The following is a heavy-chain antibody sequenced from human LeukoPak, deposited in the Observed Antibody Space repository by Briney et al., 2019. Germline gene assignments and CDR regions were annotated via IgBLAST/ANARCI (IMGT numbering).Heavy chain of an antibody. CDR1: GLTFSSYN. J-gene: IGHJ6*03. CDR3: ARAELEPYRDYYYYYMDV. CDR2: ISSSSNYI. V-gene: IGHV3-21*04. Sequence: PGGSLRLSCAAPGLTFSSYNMNWVRQAPGKGLEWVSFISSSSNYIYYTDSVKGRFTISRDNSKNTLYLQMNSLRAEDTAVYYCARAELEPYRDYYYYYMDVWGKGTTVTVSS. D-gene: IGHD1-1*01.